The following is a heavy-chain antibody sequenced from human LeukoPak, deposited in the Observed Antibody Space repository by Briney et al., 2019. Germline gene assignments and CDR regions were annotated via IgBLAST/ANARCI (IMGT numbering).Heavy chain of an antibody. CDR2: IRLGGTTE. J-gene: IGHJ4*02. V-gene: IGHV3-30*02. Sequence: GGSLRLSCGASGFTLTDYNMHGVRQAPGKGGEYVAFIRLGGTTEYYTGSVKGRFTMSRDKSKNTLYLQMNSLRGEDTAVYYCARGAAVALELWGQGTLVTVSS. D-gene: IGHD6-19*01. CDR1: GFTLTDYN. CDR3: ARGAAVALEL.